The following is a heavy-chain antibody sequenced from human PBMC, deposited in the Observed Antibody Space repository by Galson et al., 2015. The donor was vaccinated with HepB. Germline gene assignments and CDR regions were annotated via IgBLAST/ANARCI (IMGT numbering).Heavy chain of an antibody. V-gene: IGHV3-48*01. Sequence: SLRLSCAASGFTFSSYSMNWVRQAPGKGLEWVSYISSSSSTIYYADSVKGRFTISRDNAKNSLYLQMNSLRAEDTAVYYCARDGTATTPVFDYCGQGTLVTVSS. CDR1: GFTFSSYS. CDR2: ISSSSSTI. J-gene: IGHJ4*02. D-gene: IGHD1-26*01. CDR3: ARDGTATTPVFDY.